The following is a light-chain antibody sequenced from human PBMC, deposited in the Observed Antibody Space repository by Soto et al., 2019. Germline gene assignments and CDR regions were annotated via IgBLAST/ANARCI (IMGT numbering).Light chain of an antibody. CDR2: WAS. V-gene: IGKV4-1*01. Sequence: DIVMTQSPDSLAVSLGGRATINCKSSQSVLYSSNNKNYLTWYQQKPGQPPKLLIYWASTRESGVPDRFSGSGSGTDFTLTIRSLQAEDVAVYYCQQYYSSPPTFGQGTKVEIK. CDR3: QQYYSSPPT. J-gene: IGKJ1*01. CDR1: QSVLYSSNNKNY.